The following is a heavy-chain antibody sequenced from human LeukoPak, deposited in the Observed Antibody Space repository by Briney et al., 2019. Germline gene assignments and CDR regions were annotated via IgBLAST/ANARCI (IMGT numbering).Heavy chain of an antibody. CDR1: GFTFSSYA. D-gene: IGHD6-6*01. V-gene: IGHV3-23*01. CDR2: ISGSGGST. CDR3: AKAGAYSSSSYDY. J-gene: IGHJ4*02. Sequence: GGSLRLSCAAPGFTFSSYAMSWVRQAPGKGLEWVSAISGSGGSTYYADSVKGRFTISRDISKNTLYLQMNSLRDEDTALYYCAKAGAYSSSSYDYWGQGALVTVSS.